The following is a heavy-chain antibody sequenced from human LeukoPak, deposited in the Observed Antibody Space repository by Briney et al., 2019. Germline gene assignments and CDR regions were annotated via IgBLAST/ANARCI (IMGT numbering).Heavy chain of an antibody. CDR3: ARDSTAVTTGY. D-gene: IGHD4-17*01. V-gene: IGHV1-69*04. CDR1: GGTFNSYA. J-gene: IGHJ4*02. CDR2: IIPILGIA. Sequence: SVKVSCKASGGTFNSYAISWVRQAPGQGLEWMGRIIPILGIANYAQKFQGRVTITADKSTSTAYMELSSLKSEDTAVYYCARDSTAVTTGYWGQGTLVTVSS.